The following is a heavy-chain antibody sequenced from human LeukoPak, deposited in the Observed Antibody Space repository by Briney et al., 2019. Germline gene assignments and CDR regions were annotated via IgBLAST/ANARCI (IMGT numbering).Heavy chain of an antibody. J-gene: IGHJ4*02. V-gene: IGHV1-69*04. D-gene: IGHD1-26*01. CDR3: ARGEWELNFDY. CDR1: GYTFTSYG. Sequence: SVKVSCKASGYTFTSYGISWVRQAPGQGLEWMGRIIPILGIANYAQKFQGRVTITADKSTSTAYMELSSLRSEDTAVYYCARGEWELNFDYWGQGTLVTVSS. CDR2: IIPILGIA.